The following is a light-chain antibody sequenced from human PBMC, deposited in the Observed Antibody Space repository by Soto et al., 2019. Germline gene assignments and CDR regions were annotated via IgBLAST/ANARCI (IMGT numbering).Light chain of an antibody. CDR3: QQNYRATPWT. CDR2: AAS. Sequence: IEVTQSPSSLAASLGDRVTITCRASQSISRYLNWYQHKPGKAPKLLINAASSLERGVPSRFSGGGSGTDFTLNISSLQPDDFATYYCQQNYRATPWTFGQGTKVDIK. CDR1: QSISRY. J-gene: IGKJ1*01. V-gene: IGKV1-39*01.